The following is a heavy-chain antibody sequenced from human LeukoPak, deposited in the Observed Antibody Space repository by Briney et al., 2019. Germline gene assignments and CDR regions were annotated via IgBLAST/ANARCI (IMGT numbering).Heavy chain of an antibody. CDR1: GGSMSVSDYF. D-gene: IGHD3-9*01. CDR2: VHYGGAT. V-gene: IGHV4-39*01. CDR3: TRGNKYYDILTGSYIPATRFDY. J-gene: IGHJ4*02. Sequence: SETLSLTCTVSGGSMSVSDYFWGWIRQPPGKGLEWIGSVHYGGATYYSTSLKSRVTISVDTSKNQFSLRLNFVAAADTAVYYCTRGNKYYDILTGSYIPATRFDYWGQGILVTVSS.